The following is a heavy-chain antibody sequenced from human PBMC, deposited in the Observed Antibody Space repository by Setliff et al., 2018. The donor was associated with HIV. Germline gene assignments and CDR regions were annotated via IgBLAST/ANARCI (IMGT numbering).Heavy chain of an antibody. D-gene: IGHD2-21*01. CDR1: GYTFTDYT. J-gene: IGHJ4*02. Sequence: ASVKVSCKASGYTFTDYTIHWVRRAPGQRLEWMGWINAGNGNTKYSQKFQGRVTITRETSASIAYMELSSLRSEDTAVYYCARSAYCGGDCYSFWDYWGQGTLVTVSS. CDR3: ARSAYCGGDCYSFWDY. V-gene: IGHV1-3*01. CDR2: INAGNGNT.